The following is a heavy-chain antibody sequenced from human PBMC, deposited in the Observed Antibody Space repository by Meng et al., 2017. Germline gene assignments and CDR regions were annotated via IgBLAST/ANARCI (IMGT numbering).Heavy chain of an antibody. V-gene: IGHV6-1*01. Sequence: HHLHAGPGLANPPQILFLTCAISGDIVSSNSAAWNGIRQSPSRGLEWLGRTYYRSKWYNDYAVSVKSRITINPDTSKNQFSLQLNSVTPEDTAVYYCARLAQDRYFDYWGQGTLVTVSS. CDR3: ARLAQDRYFDY. J-gene: IGHJ4*02. D-gene: IGHD2-15*01. CDR1: GDIVSSNSAA. CDR2: TYYRSKWYN.